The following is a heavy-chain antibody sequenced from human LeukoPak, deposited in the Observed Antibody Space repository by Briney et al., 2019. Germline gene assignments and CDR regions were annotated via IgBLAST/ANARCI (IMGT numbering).Heavy chain of an antibody. CDR3: ARGYYDSSGYLISYNWFDP. CDR2: IYYSGST. V-gene: IGHV4-59*01. CDR1: VGSISHYY. J-gene: IGHJ5*02. D-gene: IGHD3-22*01. Sequence: PSETLSLTCTVSVGSISHYYWSWIRQPPGKGLEWIGYIYYSGSTNYNPSLKSRVTISVDTSKNQFSLKLSSVTAADTAVYYCARGYYDSSGYLISYNWFDPWGLGTLVTVSS.